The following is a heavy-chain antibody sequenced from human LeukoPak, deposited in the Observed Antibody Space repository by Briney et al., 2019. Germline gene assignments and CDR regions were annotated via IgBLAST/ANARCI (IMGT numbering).Heavy chain of an antibody. D-gene: IGHD2-2*01. J-gene: IGHJ3*02. CDR1: GYTFTSYG. V-gene: IGHV1-18*01. CDR2: ISAYNGNT. Sequence: ASVKVSCKASGYTFTSYGISWVRQAPGQGLEGMGWISAYNGNTNYAQKLQGRVTMTTDTSTSTAYMELRSLRSDDTAVYYCARGSSRDIVVVPAAGYAFDIWGQGTMVTVSS. CDR3: ARGSSRDIVVVPAAGYAFDI.